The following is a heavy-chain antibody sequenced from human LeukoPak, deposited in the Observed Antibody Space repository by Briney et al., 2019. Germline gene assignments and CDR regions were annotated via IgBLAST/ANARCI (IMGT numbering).Heavy chain of an antibody. CDR3: ARDRRSIAAAGDYFDY. Sequence: SETLSLTCTVSGGSIRTYYWSWIRQPAGKGLEWIGRIYTSGSTNYNPSLKSRVTMSVDTSKNQFSLKLSSVTAADTAVYYCARDRRSIAAAGDYFDYWGQGTLVTVSS. V-gene: IGHV4-4*07. CDR2: IYTSGST. CDR1: GGSIRTYY. J-gene: IGHJ4*02. D-gene: IGHD6-13*01.